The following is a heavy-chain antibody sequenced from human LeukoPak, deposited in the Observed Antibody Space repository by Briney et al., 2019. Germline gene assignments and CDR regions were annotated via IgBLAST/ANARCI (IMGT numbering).Heavy chain of an antibody. D-gene: IGHD6-19*01. CDR3: ARQGSGWYNWFDP. CDR1: GVSISSYY. V-gene: IGHV4-59*08. CDR2: IYYSGST. J-gene: IGHJ5*02. Sequence: SETLSLACTVSGVSISSYYWSWIRQPPGTGLEWIGYIYYSGSTNYNPSLKSRVTISVDTSKNQFSLKLSSVTAADTAVYYCARQGSGWYNWFDPWGQGTLVTVSS.